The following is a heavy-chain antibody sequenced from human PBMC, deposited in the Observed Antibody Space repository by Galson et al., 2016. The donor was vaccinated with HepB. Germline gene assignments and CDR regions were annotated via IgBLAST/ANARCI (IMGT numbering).Heavy chain of an antibody. CDR2: IIPFLNLP. CDR3: ARPSSGWANDAFDI. Sequence: SVKVSCKASGRSFTTYTISWLRQVPGQGLEWMGRIIPFLNLPNYAQKFQGRVRMTADESTSTTYMELTSLRSEDTAVYYCARPSSGWANDAFDIWGQGTMVTVSS. J-gene: IGHJ3*02. CDR1: GRSFTTYT. V-gene: IGHV1-69*02. D-gene: IGHD6-19*01.